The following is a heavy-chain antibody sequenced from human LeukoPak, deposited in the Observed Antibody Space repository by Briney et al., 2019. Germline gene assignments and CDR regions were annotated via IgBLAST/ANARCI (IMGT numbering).Heavy chain of an antibody. Sequence: GASVKVSCKASGYTFTAYYMHWVRQAPGQGLEWMGWINPNSGGTNYAQKFQGRVTMTRDTSISTAYMDLGTLRSDDTAMYYCAREGDYDGFDYWGQGTLVTVSS. CDR3: AREGDYDGFDY. J-gene: IGHJ4*02. D-gene: IGHD4-23*01. CDR2: INPNSGGT. CDR1: GYTFTAYY. V-gene: IGHV1-2*02.